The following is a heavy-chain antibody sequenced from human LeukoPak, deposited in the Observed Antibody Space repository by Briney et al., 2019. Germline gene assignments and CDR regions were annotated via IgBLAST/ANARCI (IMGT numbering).Heavy chain of an antibody. V-gene: IGHV3-23*01. J-gene: IGHJ4*02. Sequence: GGSLRLSCAASGFTFSSYAMSWVRQAPGKGLEWVSAISGSGGSTHYADSVKGRFTISRDNSKNTLYLQMNSLRAEDTAVYYCAKDSTEILVGATSAFDYWGQGTLVTVSS. CDR1: GFTFSSYA. CDR2: ISGSGGST. CDR3: AKDSTEILVGATSAFDY. D-gene: IGHD1-26*01.